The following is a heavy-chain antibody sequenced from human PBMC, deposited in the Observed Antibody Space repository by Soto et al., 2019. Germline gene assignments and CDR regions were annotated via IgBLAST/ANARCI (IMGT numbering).Heavy chain of an antibody. CDR1: GFTFSSYW. D-gene: IGHD6-19*01. CDR2: INSDGSST. CDR3: ASSSSGWSPFDF. Sequence: GGALRLSCAASGFTFSSYWMHWVLQAPGKGLVWVSRINSDGSSTSYADSVKGRFTISRDNAKNTLYLQMNSLRAEDTAVYYCASSSSGWSPFDFWGQGTLVTVSS. V-gene: IGHV3-74*01. J-gene: IGHJ4*02.